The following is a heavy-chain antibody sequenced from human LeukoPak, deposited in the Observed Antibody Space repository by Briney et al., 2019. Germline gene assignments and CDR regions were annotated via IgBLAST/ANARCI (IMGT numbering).Heavy chain of an antibody. D-gene: IGHD2-2*01. CDR3: AGGEVRYCSSTSCYAPDY. CDR1: GYTFTSYG. J-gene: IGHJ4*02. Sequence: ASVKVSCKASGYTFTSYGISWVRQAPGQGLEWMGWISAYNGNTNYAQKLQGRVTMTTDTSTSTAYMELRSLRSEDTAVYYCAGGEVRYCSSTSCYAPDYWGQGTLVTVSS. CDR2: ISAYNGNT. V-gene: IGHV1-18*01.